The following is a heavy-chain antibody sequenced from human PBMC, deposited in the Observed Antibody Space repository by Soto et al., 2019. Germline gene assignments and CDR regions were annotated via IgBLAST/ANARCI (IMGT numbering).Heavy chain of an antibody. Sequence: LRLSCAASGFTFSSYGMHWVRQAPGKGLEWVAVISYDGSNKYYADSVKGRFTISRDNSKNTLYLQMNSLRAEDTAVYYCAKEMLQGIAVAVYWGEGTLVTVS. CDR2: ISYDGSNK. D-gene: IGHD6-19*01. CDR3: AKEMLQGIAVAVY. J-gene: IGHJ4*02. V-gene: IGHV3-30*18. CDR1: GFTFSSYG.